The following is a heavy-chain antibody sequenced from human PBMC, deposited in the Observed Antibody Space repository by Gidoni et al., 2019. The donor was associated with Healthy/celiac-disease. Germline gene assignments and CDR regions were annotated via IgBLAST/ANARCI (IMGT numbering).Heavy chain of an antibody. Sequence: EVQLVESGGGLVQPGRSLRLSCAASGFTFDDYAMHWVRQAPGKGLEWVSVISWNSGSIGYADSVKGRFTISRDNAKNSLYLQMNSLRAEDTALYYCAKDLGSSWYQSYFDYWGQGTLVTVSS. CDR2: ISWNSGSI. D-gene: IGHD6-13*01. CDR1: GFTFDDYA. J-gene: IGHJ4*02. CDR3: AKDLGSSWYQSYFDY. V-gene: IGHV3-9*01.